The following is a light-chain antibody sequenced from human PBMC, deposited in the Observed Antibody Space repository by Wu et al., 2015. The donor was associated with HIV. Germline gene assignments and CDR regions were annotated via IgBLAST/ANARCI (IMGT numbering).Light chain of an antibody. CDR2: GAS. CDR1: QSIRNS. V-gene: IGKV3-15*01. Sequence: EIVMTQSPAILSVSPGESATLFCKAGQSIRNSLAWYQQKPGQAPRLLIYGASARATGVPARFTGSGSGTEFTLTINSLQSEDCAVYYCQQYSNWPPVTFGQGTRLEIK. CDR3: QQYSNWPPVT. J-gene: IGKJ5*01.